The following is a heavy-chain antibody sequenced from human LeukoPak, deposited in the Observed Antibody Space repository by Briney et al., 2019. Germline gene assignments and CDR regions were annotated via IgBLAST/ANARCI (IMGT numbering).Heavy chain of an antibody. D-gene: IGHD2-2*02. CDR3: AKDLCSSTSCYINWFDP. V-gene: IGHV3-23*01. CDR2: ISGSGGST. CDR1: GFTFSSYA. J-gene: IGHJ5*02. Sequence: GGSLRLSCAASGFTFSSYAMSWVRQAPGKGLEWVSAISGSGGSTYYADSVKGRFAISRDNSKNTLYLQMNSLRAEDTAVYYCAKDLCSSTSCYINWFDPWSQGTLVTVSS.